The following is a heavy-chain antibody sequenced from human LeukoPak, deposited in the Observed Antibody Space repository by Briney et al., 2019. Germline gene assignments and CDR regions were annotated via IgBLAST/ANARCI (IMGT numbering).Heavy chain of an antibody. CDR3: ARDADSSSWYDEYYFDY. CDR2: IWYDGSNK. D-gene: IGHD6-13*01. J-gene: IGHJ4*02. CDR1: GFTFSSYG. Sequence: GRSLRLSCAASGFTFSSYGMHWVRQAPGKGLGWVAVIWYDGSNKYYADSVKGRFTISRDNSKNTLYLQMNSLRAEDTAVYYCARDADSSSWYDEYYFDYWGQGTLVTVSS. V-gene: IGHV3-33*01.